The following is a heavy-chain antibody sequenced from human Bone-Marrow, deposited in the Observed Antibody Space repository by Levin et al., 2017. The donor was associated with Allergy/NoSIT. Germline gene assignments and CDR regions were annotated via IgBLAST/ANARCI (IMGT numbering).Heavy chain of an antibody. J-gene: IGHJ4*02. V-gene: IGHV2-26*01. D-gene: IGHD3-16*02. CDR1: GFSLSNARMG. CDR2: IFSNDEK. Sequence: SGPTLVKPTETLTLTCTVSGFSLSNARMGVSWIRQPPGKALEWLAHIFSNDEKSYSTSLKSRLTISKDTSKSQVVLTMTNMDPVDTATYYCARISRYYDYVWGSYRYPYPDYWGQGTLVTVSS. CDR3: ARISRYYDYVWGSYRYPYPDY.